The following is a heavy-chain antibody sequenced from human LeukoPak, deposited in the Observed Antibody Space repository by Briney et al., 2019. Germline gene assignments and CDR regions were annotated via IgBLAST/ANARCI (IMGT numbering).Heavy chain of an antibody. J-gene: IGHJ4*02. CDR1: GFTFGSYW. Sequence: GGSLRLSCAASGFTFGSYWMCWVRQAPGKGLAWVAFIRYDGSNKSYADSVKGRFTISRDNSKNTQYLQMNSLRAEDTAVYYCAKDGGGWRQLSFDYWGQGTLVTVSS. V-gene: IGHV3-30*02. D-gene: IGHD5-24*01. CDR2: IRYDGSNK. CDR3: AKDGGGWRQLSFDY.